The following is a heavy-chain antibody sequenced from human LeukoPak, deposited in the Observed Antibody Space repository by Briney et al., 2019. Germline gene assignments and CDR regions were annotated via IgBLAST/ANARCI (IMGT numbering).Heavy chain of an antibody. D-gene: IGHD6-19*01. V-gene: IGHV3-23*01. CDR1: GFNFRNYV. J-gene: IGHJ4*02. Sequence: GGALRLSCAASGFNFRNYVMSWVRQAPGKGLEWVSTISGSTGSGGNTYYADSVKGRFTISRDNSKNTLYLQMNSLRAKDTAVYYCLRGGWGSLLDYWGQGTLVTVSS. CDR3: LRGGWGSLLDY. CDR2: ISGSTGSGGNT.